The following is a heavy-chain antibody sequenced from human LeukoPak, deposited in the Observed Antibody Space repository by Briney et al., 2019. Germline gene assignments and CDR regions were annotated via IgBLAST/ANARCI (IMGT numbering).Heavy chain of an antibody. V-gene: IGHV4-59*13. D-gene: IGHD6-19*01. J-gene: IGHJ6*02. Sequence: SETLSLTCTVSGGSISSYYWSWIRQPPGKGLEWIGYIYYSGSTNYNPSLKSRVTISVDTSKNQFSLKPSSVTAADTAVYYCARDLWGAVAYYGMDVWGQGTTVTVSS. CDR1: GGSISSYY. CDR3: ARDLWGAVAYYGMDV. CDR2: IYYSGST.